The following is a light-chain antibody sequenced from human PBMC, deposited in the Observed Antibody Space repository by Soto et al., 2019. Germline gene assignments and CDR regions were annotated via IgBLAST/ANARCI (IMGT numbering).Light chain of an antibody. CDR1: SGCGGRFSL. CDR3: CLYIGTTTDV. CDR2: EGH. J-gene: IGLJ1*01. V-gene: IGLV2-23*01. Sequence: QSALAQPASVSGAPGQSITISCPGTSGCGGRFSLVSWYQQHPGKTPRVMISEGHTRPSGVPDRCSGSSSVNSASLTISGLKADDVAEYYCCLYIGTTTDVVGSGTTVTVL.